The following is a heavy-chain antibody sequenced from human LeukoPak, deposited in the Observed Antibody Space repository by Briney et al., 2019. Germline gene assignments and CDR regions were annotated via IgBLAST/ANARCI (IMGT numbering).Heavy chain of an antibody. CDR3: VKDVNWSTY. J-gene: IGHJ4*02. CDR1: GFTFSSYA. D-gene: IGHD1-1*01. CDR2: ISGNGDTT. V-gene: IGHV3-23*01. Sequence: GGSLRLSCAATGFTFSSYAMIWVRQAPGKGLEWVSVISGNGDTTYYADSVKGRFTISRDNSRNTVYLQMNSLRGDDTAVYYCVKDVNWSTYWGQGTLVTVSS.